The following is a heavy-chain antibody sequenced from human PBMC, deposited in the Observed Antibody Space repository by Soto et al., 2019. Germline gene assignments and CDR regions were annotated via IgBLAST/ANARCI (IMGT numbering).Heavy chain of an antibody. CDR2: ISAYNGNT. D-gene: IGHD6-13*01. CDR3: ARCPSSSSWTFYYYYMDV. CDR1: GYTFTSYG. Sequence: ASVKVSCKASGYTFTSYGISWVRQAPGQGLEWMGWISAYNGNTNYAQKLQGRVTMTTDTSTSTAYMELRSLRSDDTAVYYCARCPSSSSWTFYYYYMDVRAKGTTVPVS. J-gene: IGHJ6*03. V-gene: IGHV1-18*01.